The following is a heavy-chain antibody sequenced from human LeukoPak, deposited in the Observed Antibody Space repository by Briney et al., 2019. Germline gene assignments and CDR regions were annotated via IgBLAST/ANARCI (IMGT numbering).Heavy chain of an antibody. V-gene: IGHV4-34*01. Sequence: SETLSLTCAVYGGSFSGYYWSWIRQPPGKGLEWIGEIHHSGSTNYNPSLKSRVAISVDTSKNQFSLKLSSVTAADTAVYYCASPPTLWGQRTLATVSS. CDR3: ASPPTL. J-gene: IGHJ4*02. CDR2: IHHSGST. CDR1: GGSFSGYY.